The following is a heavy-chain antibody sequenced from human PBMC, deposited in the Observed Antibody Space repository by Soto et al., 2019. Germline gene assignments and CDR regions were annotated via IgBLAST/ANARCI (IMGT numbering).Heavy chain of an antibody. D-gene: IGHD6-13*01. CDR2: IIPIFGTA. J-gene: IGHJ6*02. V-gene: IGHV1-69*13. CDR3: ARDGAAALTRGMDV. CDR1: GGTFSSYA. Sequence: EASVKVSCKASGGTFSSYAISWVRQAPGQGLEWMGGIIPIFGTANYAQKFQGRVTITADESTSTAYMELSSLRSEDTAVYYCARDGAAALTRGMDVWGQGTTVTVS.